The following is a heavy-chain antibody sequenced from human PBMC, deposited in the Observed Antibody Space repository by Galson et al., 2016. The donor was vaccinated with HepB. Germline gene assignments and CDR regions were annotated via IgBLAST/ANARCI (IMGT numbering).Heavy chain of an antibody. CDR1: GFTFDDYA. V-gene: IGHV3-9*01. CDR3: VSGESDYGDYGEYFQN. CDR2: ISWNSFSI. Sequence: SLRLSCAASGFTFDDYAMHWVRQAPGKGLEWVSGISWNSFSIGYADSVKGRFTISRDNAKNSLYLQMNSLRPEDTAFYYCVSGESDYGDYGEYFQNWGQGTLVTGSS. J-gene: IGHJ1*01. D-gene: IGHD4-17*01.